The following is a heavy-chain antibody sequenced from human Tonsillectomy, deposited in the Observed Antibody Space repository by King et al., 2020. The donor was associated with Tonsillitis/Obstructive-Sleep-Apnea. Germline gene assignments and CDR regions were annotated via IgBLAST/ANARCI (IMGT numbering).Heavy chain of an antibody. J-gene: IGHJ4*02. D-gene: IGHD2-2*02. CDR3: ARHLGYCSSTSCYSPYFDY. Sequence: QLVQSGAEVKKPGESLKISCKGSGYSFTSYWIGWVRQMPGKGLEWMGIIFPGDSDTRYSPSFQGQVTLSADKSISTAYLQWSSRKASETAMYYCARHLGYCSSTSCYSPYFDYWGQGTLVTVSS. V-gene: IGHV5-51*01. CDR1: GYSFTSYW. CDR2: IFPGDSDT.